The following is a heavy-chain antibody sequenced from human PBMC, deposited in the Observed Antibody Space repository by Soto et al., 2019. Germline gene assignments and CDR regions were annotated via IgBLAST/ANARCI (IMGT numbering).Heavy chain of an antibody. J-gene: IGHJ4*02. D-gene: IGHD3-22*01. CDR1: GFSISDNY. Sequence: PGGSLRLSCAASGFSISDNYMTWVRQAPGKGLEWVGRIKSKTDGGTTDYAAPVKGRFTISRDDSKNTLYLQMNSLKTEDTAVYYCTTVSLPYYYDSSGYYPAGGYWGQGTLVT. V-gene: IGHV3-15*01. CDR3: TTVSLPYYYDSSGYYPAGGY. CDR2: IKSKTDGGTT.